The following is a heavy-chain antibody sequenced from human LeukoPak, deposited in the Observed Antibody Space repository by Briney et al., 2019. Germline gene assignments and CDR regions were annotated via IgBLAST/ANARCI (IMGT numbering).Heavy chain of an antibody. J-gene: IGHJ5*02. CDR1: GGSISSGSYF. D-gene: IGHD2-15*01. CDR2: IYTSGST. V-gene: IGHV4-61*02. Sequence: PSETLSLTCTVSGGSISSGSYFWSWIRQPAGKGLEWIGRIYTSGSTNYNPSLKSRVTISVDTSKDQFSLKLSSVTAADTAVYYCARGRCSGGSCYSRPREFDPWGQGTLVTVSS. CDR3: ARGRCSGGSCYSRPREFDP.